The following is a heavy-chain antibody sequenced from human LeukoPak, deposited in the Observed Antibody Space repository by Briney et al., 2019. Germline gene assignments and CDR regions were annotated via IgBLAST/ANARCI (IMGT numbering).Heavy chain of an antibody. Sequence: PSETLSLTCAVYGGSFSGYYWSWIRQPPGKGLEWIGEINHSGSTNYNPSLKSRVTISVDTSKNQFSLKLSSVTAADTAVYYCAMWSSYVPYGMDVWGQGTTVTVSS. CDR1: GGSFSGYY. V-gene: IGHV4-34*01. CDR3: AMWSSYVPYGMDV. D-gene: IGHD1-26*01. J-gene: IGHJ6*02. CDR2: INHSGST.